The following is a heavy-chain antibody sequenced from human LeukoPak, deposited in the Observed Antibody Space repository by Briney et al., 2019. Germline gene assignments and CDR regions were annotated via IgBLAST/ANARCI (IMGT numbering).Heavy chain of an antibody. Sequence: SVRVSCKASGGTFSSYAISWVRQAPGQGLEWMGGIIPIFGTANYAQKFQGRVTITTDESTSTAYMELSSLRSEDTAVYYCARALRIAARPEYYYYMDVWGKGTTVTVSS. V-gene: IGHV1-69*05. CDR3: ARALRIAARPEYYYYMDV. CDR2: IIPIFGTA. J-gene: IGHJ6*03. CDR1: GGTFSSYA. D-gene: IGHD6-6*01.